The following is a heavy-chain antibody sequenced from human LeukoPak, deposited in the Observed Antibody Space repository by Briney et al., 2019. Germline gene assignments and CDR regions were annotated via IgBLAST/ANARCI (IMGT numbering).Heavy chain of an antibody. Sequence: SETLSLICSVSGGSLSGHYWSWFRQPPGKGLQWIGYFYYSGSANYHPSLKSRVTISLDTSKNQFSLKVNSVTSAGTAVYYCARGEGERYYVNFFDYWGHGNFVTVSS. CDR2: FYYSGSA. J-gene: IGHJ4*01. V-gene: IGHV4-59*11. D-gene: IGHD1-26*01. CDR3: ARGEGERYYVNFFDY. CDR1: GGSLSGHY.